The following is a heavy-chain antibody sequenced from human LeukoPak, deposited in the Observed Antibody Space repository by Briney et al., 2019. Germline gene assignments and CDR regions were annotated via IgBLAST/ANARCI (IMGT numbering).Heavy chain of an antibody. J-gene: IGHJ5*02. Sequence: GSLRLSCAASGFNFSNAWMSWVRQPPGKGLEWIGEIHHSGSTNYNPSLKSRVTISVDKSKNQFSLKLSSVTAADTAVYYCARDSGYYESWGQGTLVTVSS. D-gene: IGHD3-22*01. V-gene: IGHV4-4*02. CDR3: ARDSGYYES. CDR1: GFNFSNAW. CDR2: IHHSGST.